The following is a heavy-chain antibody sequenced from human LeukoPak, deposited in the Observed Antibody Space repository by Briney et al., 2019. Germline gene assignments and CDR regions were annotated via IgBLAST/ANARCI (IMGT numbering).Heavy chain of an antibody. J-gene: IGHJ6*03. CDR1: GGSFSGYY. V-gene: IGHV4-34*01. Sequence: PSETLSLTCAVYGGSFSGYYWSWIRQPPGKGLEWIGEINHSGSTNYNPSLKSRVTISVDTSKNQFSLKLSSVTAADTAVYYCARLAIGRITTHTKYYYMDVWGKGTTVTVSS. CDR2: INHSGST. CDR3: ARLAIGRITTHTKYYYMDV. D-gene: IGHD1-1*01.